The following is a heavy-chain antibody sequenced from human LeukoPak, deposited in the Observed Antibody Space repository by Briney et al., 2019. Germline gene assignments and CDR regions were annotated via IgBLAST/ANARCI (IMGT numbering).Heavy chain of an antibody. CDR3: ARDLSSSAPYYYGMDV. J-gene: IGHJ6*02. CDR2: ITTSSDYI. V-gene: IGHV3-21*06. CDR1: GFTFSSYS. Sequence: GGSLRLSCAASGFTFSSYSMNWVRQAPGKGLEWVSSITTSSDYIYYADSVKGRFTISRDNAKNSLYLQMNSLRAEDTAVYYCARDLSSSAPYYYGMDVWGQGTTVTVSS. D-gene: IGHD6-13*01.